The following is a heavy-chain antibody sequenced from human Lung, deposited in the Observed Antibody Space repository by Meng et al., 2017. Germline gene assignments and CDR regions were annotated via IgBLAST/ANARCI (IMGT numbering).Heavy chain of an antibody. Sequence: QVQLVQSGSELKKPGASVKISCKAPGYTFTTYAMNWVRQAPGQGLEWMGWINTDTRNPTYAQGFTGRFVFSLDTSVSTAYLQISSLMAEDTAIYYCARGDLGMSGYYYTVHWGQGTLVTVSS. CDR2: INTDTRNP. V-gene: IGHV7-4-1*02. D-gene: IGHD3-22*01. J-gene: IGHJ4*02. CDR3: ARGDLGMSGYYYTVH. CDR1: GYTFTTYA.